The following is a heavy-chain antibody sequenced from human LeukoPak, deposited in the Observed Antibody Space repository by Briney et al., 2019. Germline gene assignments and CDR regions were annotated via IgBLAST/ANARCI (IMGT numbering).Heavy chain of an antibody. Sequence: GASVKVSCKASGYTFTSYGISWVRQAPGQGLEWMGWISAYNGNTNYAQKLQGRVTMTTDTSTSTAYMELRSLRSDDTAVYYCARVNIVVVPAAIDRWFDPWGQGTLVTVPS. CDR2: ISAYNGNT. CDR1: GYTFTSYG. D-gene: IGHD2-2*01. J-gene: IGHJ5*02. V-gene: IGHV1-18*01. CDR3: ARVNIVVVPAAIDRWFDP.